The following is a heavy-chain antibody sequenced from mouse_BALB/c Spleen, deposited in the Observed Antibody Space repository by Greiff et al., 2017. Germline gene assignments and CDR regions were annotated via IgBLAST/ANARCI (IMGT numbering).Heavy chain of an antibody. Sequence: VQLKESGPGLVKPSQSLSLTCTVTGYSITSDYAWNWIRQFPGNKLEWMGYISYSGSTSYNPSLKSRISITRDTSKNQFFLQLNSVTTEDTATYYCARSHPLLRFYAMDYWGQGTSVTVSS. CDR3: ARSHPLLRFYAMDY. D-gene: IGHD1-1*01. V-gene: IGHV3-2*02. J-gene: IGHJ4*01. CDR1: GYSITSDYA. CDR2: ISYSGST.